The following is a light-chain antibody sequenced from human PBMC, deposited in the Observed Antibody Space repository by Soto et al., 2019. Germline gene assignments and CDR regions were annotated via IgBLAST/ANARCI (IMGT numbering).Light chain of an antibody. CDR2: EGS. CDR3: CSYAGSSTWV. Sequence: QSVLTQPASVSGSPGQSITISCTGTSSDVGSYTLVSWYQHHPGKAPKLMIYEGSKRPSGVSNRFSGSKSGNTASLTISGLQAEDEADYYCCSYAGSSTWVFGGGTKLTV. V-gene: IGLV2-23*01. CDR1: SSDVGSYTL. J-gene: IGLJ3*02.